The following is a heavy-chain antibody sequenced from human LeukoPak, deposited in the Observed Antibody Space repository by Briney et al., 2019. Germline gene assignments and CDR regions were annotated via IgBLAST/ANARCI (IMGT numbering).Heavy chain of an antibody. CDR2: INHSGST. Sequence: PSETLSLTCAVYGGSFSGYYWSWIRQPPGKGLEWIGEINHSGSTNYNPSLKSRVTISVDTSKNQFSLKLSSVTAADTAVYYCARDSSSWYRGGAFDIWGQGTMVTVSS. V-gene: IGHV4-34*01. D-gene: IGHD6-13*01. CDR3: ARDSSSWYRGGAFDI. CDR1: GGSFSGYY. J-gene: IGHJ3*02.